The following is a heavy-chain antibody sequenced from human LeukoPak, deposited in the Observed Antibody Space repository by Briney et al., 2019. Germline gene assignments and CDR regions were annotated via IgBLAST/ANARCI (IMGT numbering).Heavy chain of an antibody. CDR2: ISSSSSTI. D-gene: IGHD4-17*01. V-gene: IGHV3-48*04. CDR1: GFTFNTYW. Sequence: PGGSLRLSCAASGFTFNTYWMSWVRQAPGKGLEWVSYISSSSSTIYYADSVKGRFTISRDNAKNSLYLQMNSLRAEDTAVYYCARGVTDYGDIYYFDYWGQGTLVTVSS. J-gene: IGHJ4*02. CDR3: ARGVTDYGDIYYFDY.